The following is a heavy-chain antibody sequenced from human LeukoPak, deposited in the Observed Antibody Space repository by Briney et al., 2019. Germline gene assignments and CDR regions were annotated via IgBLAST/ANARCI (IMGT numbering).Heavy chain of an antibody. Sequence: GGSLRLSCAASGFSFTNYWMSWVRQAPGKGLEWVANIKEDGTTKQYVDSVKGRFTISRDNAKNSLYLQMDSLRAEDTAVYYCVSQEVVPHWGQGTLVSVSS. D-gene: IGHD2-15*01. CDR1: GFSFTNYW. J-gene: IGHJ4*02. V-gene: IGHV3-7*01. CDR2: IKEDGTTK. CDR3: VSQEVVPH.